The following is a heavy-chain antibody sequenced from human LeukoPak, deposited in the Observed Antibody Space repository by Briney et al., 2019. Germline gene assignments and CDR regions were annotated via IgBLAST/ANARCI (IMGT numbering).Heavy chain of an antibody. CDR3: ARVPLGPYLWVDY. V-gene: IGHV4-59*01. CDR2: IYYSGST. J-gene: IGHJ4*02. CDR1: GGSFSGYY. D-gene: IGHD3-16*01. Sequence: SETLSLTCAVYGGSFSGYYWSWIRQPPGKGLEWIGYIYYSGSTNYNPSLKSRVTISVDTSKNQFSLKLSSVTAADTAVYYCARVPLGPYLWVDYWGQGTLVTVSS.